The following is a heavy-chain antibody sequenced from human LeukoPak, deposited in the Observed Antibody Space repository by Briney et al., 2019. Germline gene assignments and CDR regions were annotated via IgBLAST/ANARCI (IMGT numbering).Heavy chain of an antibody. CDR3: ARVCDIVATIEGGWFDP. Sequence: GGSPRLSCAASGFTFSSYSMNWVRQAPGKGLEWVSSISSSSSYIYYADSVKGRFTISRDNAKNSLYLQMNSLRAEDTAVYYCARVCDIVATIEGGWFDPWGQGTLVTVSS. CDR1: GFTFSSYS. J-gene: IGHJ5*02. CDR2: ISSSSSYI. V-gene: IGHV3-21*01. D-gene: IGHD5-12*01.